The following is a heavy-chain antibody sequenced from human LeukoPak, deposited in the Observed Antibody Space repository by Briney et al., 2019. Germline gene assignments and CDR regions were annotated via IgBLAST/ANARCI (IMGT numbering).Heavy chain of an antibody. V-gene: IGHV4-34*01. CDR1: GGSFSGYY. Sequence: PSETLSLTCAVYGGSFSGYYWSWIRQPPGKGLEWIGEINHSGSTNYNPSLKSRVTISVDTSKNQFSLKLSSVTAADTAVYYCARVPLYCSSTSCTDAFDIWGQGTMVTVSS. CDR2: INHSGST. J-gene: IGHJ3*02. CDR3: ARVPLYCSSTSCTDAFDI. D-gene: IGHD2-2*01.